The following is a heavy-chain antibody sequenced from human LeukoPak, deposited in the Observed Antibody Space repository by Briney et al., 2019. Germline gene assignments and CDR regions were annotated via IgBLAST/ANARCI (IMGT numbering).Heavy chain of an antibody. CDR2: IYYSGST. Sequence: SSETLSLTCTVSGGSISSSSYYWGWIRQPPGKGLEWIGSIYYSGSTYYNPSLKSRVTISVDTPKNQFSLKLGSVTAADTAVYYCASGKSVGATTGDYWGQGTLVTVSS. D-gene: IGHD1-26*01. V-gene: IGHV4-39*07. CDR1: GGSISSSSYY. CDR3: ASGKSVGATTGDY. J-gene: IGHJ4*02.